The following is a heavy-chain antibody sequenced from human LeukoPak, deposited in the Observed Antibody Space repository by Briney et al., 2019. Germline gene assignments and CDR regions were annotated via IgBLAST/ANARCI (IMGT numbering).Heavy chain of an antibody. J-gene: IGHJ4*02. CDR2: INAGNGNT. CDR1: GYTFTSYA. Sequence: GSVKVSCKASGYTFTSYAMHWVRQAPGQRLEWMGWINAGNGNTKYSQKFQGRVTITRDTSASTAYMELSSLRSEDTAVYYCARDSSPLWFGELLYESGFDYWGQGTLVTVSS. CDR3: ARDSSPLWFGELLYESGFDY. V-gene: IGHV1-3*01. D-gene: IGHD3-10*01.